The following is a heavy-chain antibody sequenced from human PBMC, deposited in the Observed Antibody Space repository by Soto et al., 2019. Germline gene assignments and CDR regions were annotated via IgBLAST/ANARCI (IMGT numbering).Heavy chain of an antibody. V-gene: IGHV3-33*01. Sequence: PGGSLRLSCAASGFTFSSYGMHWVRQAPGKGLEWVAVILYDGSNKYYADSVKGRFTISRDNSKNTLYLQMNSLKTEDTAVYYCTRVFDSRWSQAFSDYWGQGSLVTVSS. CDR1: GFTFSSYG. CDR3: TRVFDSRWSQAFSDY. D-gene: IGHD6-13*01. CDR2: ILYDGSNK. J-gene: IGHJ4*02.